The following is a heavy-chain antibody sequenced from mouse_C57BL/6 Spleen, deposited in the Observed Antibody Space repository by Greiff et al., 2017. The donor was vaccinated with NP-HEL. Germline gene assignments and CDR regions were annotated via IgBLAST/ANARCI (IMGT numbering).Heavy chain of an antibody. J-gene: IGHJ3*01. CDR2: INPNNGGT. CDR3: ARMETARGFAY. Sequence: EVQLQQSGPELVKPGASVKIPCKASGYTFTDYNMDWVKQSHGKSLEWIGDINPNNGGTIYNQKFKGKATLTVDKSSSTAYMELRSLTSEDTAVYYCARMETARGFAYWGQGTLVTVSA. CDR1: GYTFTDYN. V-gene: IGHV1-18*01.